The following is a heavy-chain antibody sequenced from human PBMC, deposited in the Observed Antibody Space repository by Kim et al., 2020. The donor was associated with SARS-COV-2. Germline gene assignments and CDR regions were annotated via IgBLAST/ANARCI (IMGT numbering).Heavy chain of an antibody. CDR3: AREETVLRYFDWLTGYFDY. J-gene: IGHJ4*02. CDR1: GGSISSSSYY. Sequence: SETLSLTCTVSGGSISSSSYYWGWIRQPPGKGLEWIGSIYYSGSTYYNPSLKSRVTISVDTSKNQFSLKLSSVTAADTAVYYCAREETVLRYFDWLTGYFDYWGQGTLVTVSS. CDR2: IYYSGST. D-gene: IGHD3-9*01. V-gene: IGHV4-39*07.